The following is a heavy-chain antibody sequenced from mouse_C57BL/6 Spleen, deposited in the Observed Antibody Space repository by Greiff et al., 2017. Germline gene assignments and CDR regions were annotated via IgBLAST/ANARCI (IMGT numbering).Heavy chain of an antibody. CDR2: IYPGDGDT. CDR1: GYAFSSSW. Sequence: QVQLQQSGPELVKPGASVKISCKASGYAFSSSWMNWVKQRPGKGLEWIGRIYPGDGDTNYNGKFKGKATLTADKSSSTAYMQLSSLTSEDSAVYFCARWRGSYYFDYWGQGTTLTVSS. J-gene: IGHJ2*01. V-gene: IGHV1-82*01. CDR3: ARWRGSYYFDY.